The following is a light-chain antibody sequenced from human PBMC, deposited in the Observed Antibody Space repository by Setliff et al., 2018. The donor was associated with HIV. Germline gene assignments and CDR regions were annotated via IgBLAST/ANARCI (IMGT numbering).Light chain of an antibody. CDR2: RDK. J-gene: IGLJ3*02. V-gene: IGLV1-47*01. Sequence: QSVLTQPTSTSATPGQRVSISCSGSNSNIGSHFVYWYQQLPGTAPKLLIYRDKQRPPGVPDRFSGSKSGTSASLVISGVRSEDEADYYCAAWDDSPKSHRLFGGGTKVTVL. CDR1: NSNIGSHF. CDR3: AAWDDSPKSHRL.